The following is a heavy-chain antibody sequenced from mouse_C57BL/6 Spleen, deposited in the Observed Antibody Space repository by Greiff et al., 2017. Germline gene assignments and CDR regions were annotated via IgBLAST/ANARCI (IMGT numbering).Heavy chain of an antibody. CDR1: GYTFTSYW. D-gene: IGHD1-1*01. V-gene: IGHV1-50*01. Sequence: QVQLQQPGAELVKPGASVKLSCKASGYTFTSYWMQWVKQRPGQGLEWIGEIDPSDSYTNYNQKFKGKATLTVDTSSSTAYMQLSSLTSEDSAVYYGANYGSSYYFDYWGQGTTLTVSS. CDR2: IDPSDSYT. J-gene: IGHJ2*01. CDR3: ANYGSSYYFDY.